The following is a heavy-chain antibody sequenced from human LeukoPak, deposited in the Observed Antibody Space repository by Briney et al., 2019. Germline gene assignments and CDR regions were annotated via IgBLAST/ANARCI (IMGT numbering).Heavy chain of an antibody. CDR3: ARGWPLGRAREGWLQAPFDY. CDR2: LYSGGTT. CDR1: GFIVSSNY. Sequence: GGSLRLSCAASGFIVSSNYMHWVRQAPGKGLEWDSVLYSGGTTYYADSVKGRFTICRDNSKNTLYLQMNSLRVEDTGVYYCARGWPLGRAREGWLQAPFDYWGQGTLVTVSS. D-gene: IGHD5-24*01. V-gene: IGHV3-53*01. J-gene: IGHJ4*02.